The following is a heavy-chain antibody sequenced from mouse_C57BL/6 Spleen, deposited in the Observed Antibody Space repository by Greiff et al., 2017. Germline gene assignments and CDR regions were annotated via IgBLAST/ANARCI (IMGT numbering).Heavy chain of an antibody. CDR3: ARCGYYSNYGGLDY. D-gene: IGHD2-5*01. J-gene: IGHJ2*01. CDR1: GYAFSSYW. V-gene: IGHV1-80*01. Sequence: QVQLQQSGAELVKPGASVKISCKASGYAFSSYWMNWVKQRPGKGLEWIGQIYPGDGDTNYNGKFKGKATLTAVKSSSTAYMQLSSLTSEDSAVYFCARCGYYSNYGGLDYWGQGTTLTVSS. CDR2: IYPGDGDT.